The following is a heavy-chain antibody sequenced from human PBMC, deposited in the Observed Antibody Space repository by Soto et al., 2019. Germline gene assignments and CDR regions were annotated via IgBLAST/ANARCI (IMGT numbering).Heavy chain of an antibody. V-gene: IGHV4-39*01. CDR1: GEKIRSSNYY. CDR2: IDYSGST. J-gene: IGHJ4*02. Sequence: SETKSHTWTVAGEKIRSSNYYCGRIRQPPGKGLEWIGNIDYSGSTDYNPSLKSRVTISVDTSKNQFSLRLSSVTAADTAVFYCARATTVRFRFDYWGQRTLVTVSS. D-gene: IGHD4-17*01. CDR3: ARATTVRFRFDY.